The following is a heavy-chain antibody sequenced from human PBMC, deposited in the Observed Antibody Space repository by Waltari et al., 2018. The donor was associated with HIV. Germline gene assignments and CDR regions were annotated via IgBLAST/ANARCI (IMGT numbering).Heavy chain of an antibody. CDR2: IRSGGST. J-gene: IGHJ4*02. D-gene: IGHD1-26*01. CDR3: AKDGGAWELTY. Sequence: EVQLLESGGGLVQPGGSLRRSCAASGFTFSSDAMNWVRRAPGKGLEWVSAIRSGGSTYYADSVMGRFTISRDNSKNTLYLQMNSLRAEDTAVYYCAKDGGAWELTYWGQGTLVTVSS. V-gene: IGHV3-23*01. CDR1: GFTFSSDA.